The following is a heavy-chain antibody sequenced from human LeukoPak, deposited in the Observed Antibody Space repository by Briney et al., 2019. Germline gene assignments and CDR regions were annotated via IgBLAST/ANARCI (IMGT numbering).Heavy chain of an antibody. CDR1: GFTFRSYA. D-gene: IGHD2-2*01. CDR2: ISGSGGST. Sequence: GGSLRLSCAASGFTFRSYAMSWVGQAPGRGVEGFSAISGSGGSTYYADSVKGRFTSSKDNSKTTLYLQMTSPRAEDTAVSYCATDPGYFEIAVPAASFDWGQGTLVTVSS. V-gene: IGHV3-23*01. J-gene: IGHJ4*02. CDR3: ATDPGYFEIAVPAASFD.